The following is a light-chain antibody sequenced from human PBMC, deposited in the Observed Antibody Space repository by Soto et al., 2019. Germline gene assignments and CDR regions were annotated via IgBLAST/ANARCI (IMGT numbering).Light chain of an antibody. CDR2: GAS. CDR1: QSVSRS. CDR3: QQYNNWPRT. V-gene: IGKV3-15*01. Sequence: EIVLTQSPGTLSLSPGERATLSCRASQSVSRSLTWYQHKPGQAPRLLIYGASTRATGIPARFSGSGSGTEFTLTISSLQSEDFAVYYCQQYNNWPRTFGGGTKVDIK. J-gene: IGKJ4*01.